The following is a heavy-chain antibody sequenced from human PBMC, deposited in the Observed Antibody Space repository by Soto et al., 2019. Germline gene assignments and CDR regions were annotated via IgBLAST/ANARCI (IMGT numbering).Heavy chain of an antibody. D-gene: IGHD6-13*01. Sequence: GSLRLSGAASGFTFSDYAIIWIRQVPGKGLQWVSGLYGNGGGVHYADSVKGRFTISRDNSAYSAYLQMNNLRVEDTAVYYCARFAKEENPKLESWYAFDIWGQGTLVTVSS. V-gene: IGHV3-23*01. CDR3: ARFAKEENPKLESWYAFDI. J-gene: IGHJ4*02. CDR2: LYGNGGGV. CDR1: GFTFSDYA.